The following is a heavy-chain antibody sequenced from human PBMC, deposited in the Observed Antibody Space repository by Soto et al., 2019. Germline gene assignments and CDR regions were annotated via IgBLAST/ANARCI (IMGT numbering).Heavy chain of an antibody. J-gene: IGHJ5*02. D-gene: IGHD2-2*01. V-gene: IGHV3-21*01. Sequence: PGGSLRLSCAASGFTFSSYSMNWVRQAPGKGLEWVSSISSSSSYIYYADSVKGRFTISRDNAKNSLYLQMNSLRAEDTAVYYCARGGVVVVPAAPGWFDPWGQGTLVTVS. CDR2: ISSSSSYI. CDR1: GFTFSSYS. CDR3: ARGGVVVVPAAPGWFDP.